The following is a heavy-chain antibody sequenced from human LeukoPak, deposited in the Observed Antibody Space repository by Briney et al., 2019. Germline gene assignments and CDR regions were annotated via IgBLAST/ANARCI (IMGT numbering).Heavy chain of an antibody. V-gene: IGHV3-74*01. CDR1: GFTFSSYW. Sequence: PGGSLRLSCAASGFTFSSYWMHWVRQAPGKGLVWVSRINSDGTTTTYADSVKGRFTISRDNAKSMVYLQMNSLRVEDTAVYYCAKDVGGTIWGQGTLVTVSS. CDR3: AKDVGGTI. J-gene: IGHJ4*02. D-gene: IGHD1-26*01. CDR2: INSDGTTT.